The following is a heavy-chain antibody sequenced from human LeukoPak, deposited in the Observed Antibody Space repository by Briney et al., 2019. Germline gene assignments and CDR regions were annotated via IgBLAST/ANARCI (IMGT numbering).Heavy chain of an antibody. J-gene: IGHJ4*02. V-gene: IGHV3-7*01. CDR2: VKQDGSEK. CDR3: ARVRGSGSLDY. CDR1: GFTSSSYW. Sequence: PGGSLRLSCAASGFTSSSYWMSWVRQAPGKGLEWVANVKQDGSEKYYVDSVKGRFTISRDNAKNSLYLQMNSLRAEDTAVYYCARVRGSGSLDYWGQGTLVTVSP. D-gene: IGHD1-26*01.